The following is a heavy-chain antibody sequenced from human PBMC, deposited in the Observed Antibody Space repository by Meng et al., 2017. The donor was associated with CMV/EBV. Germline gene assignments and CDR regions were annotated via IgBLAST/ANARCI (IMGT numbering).Heavy chain of an antibody. Sequence: GESLKISCAASGFTFSSYGMHWVRQAPGKGLEWVAVIWYDGSNKYYTDSVKGRFTISRDNSKNTLYLQMNSLRAEDTAVYYCARGAIYCSGGSCYSGKSDYWGQGTLVTVSS. CDR2: IWYDGSNK. D-gene: IGHD2-15*01. J-gene: IGHJ4*02. CDR1: GFTFSSYG. V-gene: IGHV3-33*01. CDR3: ARGAIYCSGGSCYSGKSDY.